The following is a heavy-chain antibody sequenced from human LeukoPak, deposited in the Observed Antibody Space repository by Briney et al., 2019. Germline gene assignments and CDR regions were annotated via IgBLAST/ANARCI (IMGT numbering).Heavy chain of an antibody. V-gene: IGHV1-2*02. CDR1: GYTFTGYY. CDR3: ARGPSSGWFLSQFDY. Sequence: GASVKVSCKVSGYTFTGYYMHWVRQAPGRGLEWMGWINPNSGGTDYAQRFQGRVTMTRDTSISTAYMELSRLRSDDTAVYYCARGPSSGWFLSQFDYWGQGTLVTVSS. CDR2: INPNSGGT. J-gene: IGHJ4*02. D-gene: IGHD6-19*01.